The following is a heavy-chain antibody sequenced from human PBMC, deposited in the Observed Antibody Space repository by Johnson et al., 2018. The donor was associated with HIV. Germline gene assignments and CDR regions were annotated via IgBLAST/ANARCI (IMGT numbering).Heavy chain of an antibody. CDR3: ARVGDRTMIVGGTDAFDI. D-gene: IGHD3-22*01. J-gene: IGHJ3*02. Sequence: VQLVESGGGFVQPGGSLRLSCAASGFTFSSYAMHWVRQAPGKGLEYVSAISSNGGSTYYANSVKGRFTISRDNAKNSLYLQMNSLRAEDTALYDCARVGDRTMIVGGTDAFDIWGQGTMVTVSS. CDR2: ISSNGGST. CDR1: GFTFSSYA. V-gene: IGHV3-64*01.